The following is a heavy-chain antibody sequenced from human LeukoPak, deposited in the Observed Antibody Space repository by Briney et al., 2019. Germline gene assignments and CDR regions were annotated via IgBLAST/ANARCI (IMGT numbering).Heavy chain of an antibody. CDR2: ISGSGGST. CDR3: AKRSNFWTGYLDY. Sequence: GESLRLSCTASKFTISNYAMSWVRQAPGKGLEWVSVISGSGGSTYYADSVKGRFTISRDNPKDTLFLQMNSLRTEDTAVYYCAKRSNFWTGYLDYWGQGTLVTVSS. D-gene: IGHD3/OR15-3a*01. CDR1: KFTISNYA. V-gene: IGHV3-23*01. J-gene: IGHJ4*02.